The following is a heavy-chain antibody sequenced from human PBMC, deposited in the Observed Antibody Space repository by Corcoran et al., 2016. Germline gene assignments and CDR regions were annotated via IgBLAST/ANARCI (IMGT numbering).Heavy chain of an antibody. J-gene: IGHJ5*02. V-gene: IGHV3-30*18. CDR1: GFTFSSYG. CDR2: ISYDGSNK. Sequence: QVQLVESGGGVVQPGRSLRLSCAASGFTFSSYGMHWVRQAPGKGLEWVAVISYDGSNKYYADSVKGRFTISRDNSKNTLYLQMNSLRAEDTAVYYCAKDRAEYCSSTSCLDNWFDPWGQGTLVTVSS. CDR3: AKDRAEYCSSTSCLDNWFDP. D-gene: IGHD2-2*01.